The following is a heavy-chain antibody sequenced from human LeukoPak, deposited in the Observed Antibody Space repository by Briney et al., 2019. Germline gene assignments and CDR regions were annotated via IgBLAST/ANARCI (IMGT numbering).Heavy chain of an antibody. Sequence: GASVKVSCKAFGYTFTSNYMHWVRQAPGQGPEWMGVISPSGGSTTYAQKFQGRVTFTRNTSITTAYMEVSRLRSEDTAVYYCAKEWGVDYGLRYWGQGTLVTVSS. V-gene: IGHV1-46*01. D-gene: IGHD4-17*01. CDR2: ISPSGGST. CDR1: GYTFTSNY. J-gene: IGHJ4*02. CDR3: AKEWGVDYGLRY.